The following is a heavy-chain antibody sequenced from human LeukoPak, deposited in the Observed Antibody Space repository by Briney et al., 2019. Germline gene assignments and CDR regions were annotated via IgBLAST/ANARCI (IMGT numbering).Heavy chain of an antibody. V-gene: IGHV1-2*02. CDR1: GFTFTAYH. CDR3: TRDPHNYMDV. J-gene: IGHJ4*02. CDR2: INPNSGGT. Sequence: ASVKVSCRASGFTFTAYHMHWVRQGPGQGLEWMGWINPNSGGTNYAEKFQGRVTMTRDTSISTAYMELSSLRSDDTAVYYCTRDPHNYMDVWGQGTLVTVSS.